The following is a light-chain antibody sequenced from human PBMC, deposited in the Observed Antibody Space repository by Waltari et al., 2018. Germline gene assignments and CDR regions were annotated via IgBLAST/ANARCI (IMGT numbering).Light chain of an antibody. CDR3: QHYVRLPAT. Sequence: SCRASQSVGETLAGYQQEPGQAPRLLMYGASIRAPGTPDRFSGTGSGTDFSLTISRLEPEDFAVYYCQHYVRLPATFGQGTKVEIK. CDR2: GAS. J-gene: IGKJ1*01. V-gene: IGKV3-20*01. CDR1: QSVGET.